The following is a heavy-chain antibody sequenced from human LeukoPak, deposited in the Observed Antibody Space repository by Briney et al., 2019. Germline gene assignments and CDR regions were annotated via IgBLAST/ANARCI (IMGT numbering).Heavy chain of an antibody. Sequence: GGSLRLSCAASGFTFSSYSMNWVRQAPGKGLEWVSSISSSSSYIYYADSVKGRFTISRDNAKNSLYLQMNSLRAEDTAVYYCARGDLLGYCSSTSCYGGVQDYWGQGTLVTVSS. V-gene: IGHV3-21*01. CDR2: ISSSSSYI. J-gene: IGHJ4*02. CDR3: ARGDLLGYCSSTSCYGGVQDY. CDR1: GFTFSSYS. D-gene: IGHD2-2*01.